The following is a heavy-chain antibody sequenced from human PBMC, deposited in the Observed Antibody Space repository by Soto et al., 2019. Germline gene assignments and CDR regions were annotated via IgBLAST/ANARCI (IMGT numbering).Heavy chain of an antibody. CDR2: IIPIFTTT. V-gene: IGHV1-69*13. CDR1: GGTFSNHA. D-gene: IGHD2-21*01. J-gene: IGHJ4*02. Sequence: SVKVSCKAPGGTFSNHAINWVRQAPGQGLEWMGRIIPIFTTTNYAQKFQGRASMTADESTTTAYMELSSLKHDDTAVYYCARDDSSDGPTLFDYWGQGTQVTVSS. CDR3: ARDDSSDGPTLFDY.